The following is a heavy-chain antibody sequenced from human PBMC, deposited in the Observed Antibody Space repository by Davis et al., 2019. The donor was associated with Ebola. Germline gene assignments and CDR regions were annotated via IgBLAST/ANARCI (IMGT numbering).Heavy chain of an antibody. J-gene: IGHJ4*02. CDR3: ARVRDYGDYVGWYYFDY. CDR1: GFTFSSYG. D-gene: IGHD4-17*01. CDR2: IWYDGSNK. V-gene: IGHV3-33*01. Sequence: PGGSLRLSCAASGFTFSSYGMHWVRQAPGKGLEWVAVIWYDGSNKYYADSVKGRFTISRDNSKNTLYLQMNSLRAEDTAVYYCARVRDYGDYVGWYYFDYWGQGTLVTVSS.